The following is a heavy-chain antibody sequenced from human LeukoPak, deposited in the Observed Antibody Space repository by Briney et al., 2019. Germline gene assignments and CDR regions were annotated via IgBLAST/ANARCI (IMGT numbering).Heavy chain of an antibody. CDR2: IYYSGST. J-gene: IGHJ4*02. CDR3: ARVKKGLGTSFDY. D-gene: IGHD2-2*01. Sequence: SETLSLTCTVSSGSISSYYWTWIRQPPGKGLEWIGNIYYSGSTKYNPSLKSRVAISVDTSKNQFSLKLSSVTAADTAVYYCARVKKGLGTSFDYWGQGTLVTVSS. CDR1: SGSISSYY. V-gene: IGHV4-59*01.